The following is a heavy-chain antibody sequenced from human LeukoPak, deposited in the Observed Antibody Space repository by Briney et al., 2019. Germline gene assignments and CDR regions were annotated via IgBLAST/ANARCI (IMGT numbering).Heavy chain of an antibody. CDR1: GYTFTSYG. V-gene: IGHV1-18*01. CDR3: AREFPHYCGGDCYSTVGFDY. CDR2: ISAYNGNT. J-gene: IGHJ4*02. D-gene: IGHD2-21*01. Sequence: ASVKVSCKASGYTFTSYGISWVRQAPGQGLEWMGWISAYNGNTNYAQKLQGRVTMTTDTSTSTAYMELRSLRSDDTAVYYCAREFPHYCGGDCYSTVGFDYWGQGTLVPVSS.